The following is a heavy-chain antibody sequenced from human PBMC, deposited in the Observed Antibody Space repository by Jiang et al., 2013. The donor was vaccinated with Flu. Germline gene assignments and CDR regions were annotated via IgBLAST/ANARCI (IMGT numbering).Heavy chain of an antibody. CDR1: GDSVSSNSVA. Sequence: SQTLSLTCAISGDSVSSNSVAWNWIRQSPSRGLEWLGRTYYRSKWYNDYAVSVKSRITINPDTSKNQFSLQLNSVTPEDTAVYYCARGQWLVRGAYDYWGQGTLVTVSS. CDR2: TYYRSKWYN. J-gene: IGHJ4*02. CDR3: ARGQWLVRGAYDY. D-gene: IGHD6-19*01. V-gene: IGHV6-1*01.